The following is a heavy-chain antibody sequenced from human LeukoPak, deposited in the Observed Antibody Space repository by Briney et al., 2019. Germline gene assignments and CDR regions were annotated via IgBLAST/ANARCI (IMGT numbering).Heavy chain of an antibody. J-gene: IGHJ4*02. CDR1: GITFEDYA. V-gene: IGHV3-43*02. CDR2: ISGDASGT. Sequence: GGSLRLSCVVSGITFEDYAMHWVRQVPGKGLEWVSLISGDASGTYYADSVKGRFTISRENSKNSLYLQMNSLRSEDAALYYCVKGDDYGDYWGQGTLVTVSS. CDR3: VKGDDYGDY.